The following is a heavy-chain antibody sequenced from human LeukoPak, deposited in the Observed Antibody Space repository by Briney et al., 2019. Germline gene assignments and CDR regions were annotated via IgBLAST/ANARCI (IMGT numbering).Heavy chain of an antibody. CDR2: MNPNSGNT. CDR1: GYTLTSYD. D-gene: IGHD3-10*01. V-gene: IGHV1-8*01. Sequence: ASVKVSCKASGYTLTSYDINWVRHATGQGLEWMGWMNPNSGNTGYAQKFQGRVTMTRNTSISTAYMELSSLRSEDTAVYYCARGTIMVQGVNWGQGTLVTVSS. CDR3: ARGTIMVQGVN. J-gene: IGHJ4*02.